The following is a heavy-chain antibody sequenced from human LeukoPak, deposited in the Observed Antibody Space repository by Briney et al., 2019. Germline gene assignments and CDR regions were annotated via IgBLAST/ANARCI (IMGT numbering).Heavy chain of an antibody. CDR3: ARGGHDYDFWSGPFDY. J-gene: IGHJ4*02. V-gene: IGHV1-2*02. CDR1: GYTFTSYD. CDR2: INPNSGGT. D-gene: IGHD3-3*01. Sequence: ASVKVSCKASGYTFTSYDINWVRQATGQGLEWMGWINPNSGGTNYAQKFQGRVTMTRDTSISTAYMELSRLRSDDTAVYYCARGGHDYDFWSGPFDYWGQGTLVTVSS.